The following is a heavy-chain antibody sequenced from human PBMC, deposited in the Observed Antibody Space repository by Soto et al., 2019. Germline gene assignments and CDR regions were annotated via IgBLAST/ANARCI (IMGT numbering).Heavy chain of an antibody. Sequence: SETLSLTCTVSGGSISSYYWSWIRQPPGKGLEWIGYIYYSGSTNYNPSLKSRVTISVDTSKNQFSLKLSSETAADTAVYYCASGWFGELLGYWGQGTLVTVSS. CDR1: GGSISSYY. D-gene: IGHD3-10*01. V-gene: IGHV4-59*08. CDR3: ASGWFGELLGY. J-gene: IGHJ4*02. CDR2: IYYSGST.